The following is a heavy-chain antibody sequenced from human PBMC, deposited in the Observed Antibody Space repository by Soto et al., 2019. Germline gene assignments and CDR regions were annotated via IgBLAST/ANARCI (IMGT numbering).Heavy chain of an antibody. CDR1: GGSISSGGYY. D-gene: IGHD6-19*01. Sequence: QVQLQESGPGLVKPSQTLSLTCTVSGGSISSGGYYWSWIRQHPGKGLEWIGYIYYSGSTYYNPSLKSRVTVSVDXXKXQXXLKLSSVTAADTAVYYCARGGDSSAYYYYYYGMDVWGQGPTVTVSS. J-gene: IGHJ6*02. V-gene: IGHV4-31*03. CDR3: ARGGDSSAYYYYYYGMDV. CDR2: IYYSGST.